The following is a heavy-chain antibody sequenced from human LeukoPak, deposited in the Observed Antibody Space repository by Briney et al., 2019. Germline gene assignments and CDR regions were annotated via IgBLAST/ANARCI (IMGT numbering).Heavy chain of an antibody. CDR3: ASGGRNTYYYYMDV. Sequence: PSETLSLTCAVYGVSFSGYYWSWIRQPPGKGLEWIGEINHSGSTNYNPSLKSRVTISVDTSKNQFSLKLSSVTAADTAVYYCASGGRNTYYYYMDVWGKGTTVTVSS. CDR1: GVSFSGYY. V-gene: IGHV4-34*01. CDR2: INHSGST. J-gene: IGHJ6*03.